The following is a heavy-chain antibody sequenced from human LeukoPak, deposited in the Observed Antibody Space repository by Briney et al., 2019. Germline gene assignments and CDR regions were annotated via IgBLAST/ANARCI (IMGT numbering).Heavy chain of an antibody. V-gene: IGHV1-2*02. CDR3: ARERGGNSPFDS. J-gene: IGHJ4*02. D-gene: IGHD4-23*01. CDR2: INPNSSVA. Sequence: ASVKVSCKPSGYTFTGYYMHWVRQAPGQGLEWMGWINPNSSVANYAQRFQGRVTMTTDTSISAAYMELRWLTSDDTAVYYCARERGGNSPFDSWGQGTLVTVSS. CDR1: GYTFTGYY.